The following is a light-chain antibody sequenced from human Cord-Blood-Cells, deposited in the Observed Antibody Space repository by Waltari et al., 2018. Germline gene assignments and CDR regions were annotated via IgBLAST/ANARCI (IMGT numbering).Light chain of an antibody. CDR1: QSVLYSTNNKND. V-gene: IGKV4-1*01. Sequence: DIVMPQSPKSLAVSLGESATINCKSSQSVLYSTNNKNDLTWYQQKPGQPPKLLIYWASTRESGVPDRFSGSGFGPDFTLTISSLQAEDVAVYYCQKYYSTPLTFGQGTKLEIK. CDR2: WAS. CDR3: QKYYSTPLT. J-gene: IGKJ2*01.